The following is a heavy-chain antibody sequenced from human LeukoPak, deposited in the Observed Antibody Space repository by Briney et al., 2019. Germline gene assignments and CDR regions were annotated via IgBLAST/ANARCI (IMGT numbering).Heavy chain of an antibody. D-gene: IGHD3-3*01. J-gene: IGHJ3*02. V-gene: IGHV4-4*02. CDR2: IYHSGST. CDR3: ARVRQVPFGTLTYAFDI. Sequence: PSGTLSLTCAVSGGSISSSNWWSWVRQPPGKGLEWIGEIYHSGSTNYNPSLKSRVTISVDTSKNQFSLKLSSVTAADTAVYYCARVRQVPFGTLTYAFDIWGQGTMVTVSS. CDR1: GGSISSSNW.